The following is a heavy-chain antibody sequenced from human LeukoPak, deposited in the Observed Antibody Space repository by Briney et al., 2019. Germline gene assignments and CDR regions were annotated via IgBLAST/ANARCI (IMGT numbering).Heavy chain of an antibody. CDR2: IYYSGST. J-gene: IGHJ4*02. CDR1: GYSISSGYY. V-gene: IGHV4-38-2*02. CDR3: ARDSSGLTGDFAELPC. D-gene: IGHD7-27*01. Sequence: SETLSLTCTVSGYSISSGYYWGWIRQPPGKGLEWIGSIYYSGSTYYNPSLKSRVTISVDTSKNQFSLKLSSVTAADTAVYYCARDSSGLTGDFAELPCWGQGTLVTVSS.